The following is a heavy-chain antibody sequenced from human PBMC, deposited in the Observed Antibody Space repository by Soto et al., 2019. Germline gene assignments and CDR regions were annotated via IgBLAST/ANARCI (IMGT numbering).Heavy chain of an antibody. J-gene: IGHJ6*02. Sequence: SSVKVSCKASGGTFSSYAISWVRRAPGQGLEWMGGIIPIFGTANYAQKFQGRVTITADESTSTAYMELSSLRSEDTAVYYCARNPSITMVRGVRSYYYYGMDVWGQGTTVTVSS. CDR1: GGTFSSYA. CDR3: ARNPSITMVRGVRSYYYYGMDV. CDR2: IIPIFGTA. D-gene: IGHD3-10*01. V-gene: IGHV1-69*13.